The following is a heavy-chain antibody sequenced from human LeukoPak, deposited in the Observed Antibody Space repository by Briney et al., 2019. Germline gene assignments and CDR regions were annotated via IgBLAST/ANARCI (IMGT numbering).Heavy chain of an antibody. D-gene: IGHD6-13*01. CDR3: SGDRSSSWSFDY. CDR1: GFTFTTYG. CDR2: ISYDGSNQ. V-gene: IGHV3-30*03. J-gene: IGHJ4*02. Sequence: GGPLRLSCAASGFTFTTYGMPWARPAPGQGLEWVAVISYDGSNQPYADPVKSRFTISRDNSTNTLHLQMNSLGGEATAVYYCSGDRSSSWSFDYWGQGTLVTVSS.